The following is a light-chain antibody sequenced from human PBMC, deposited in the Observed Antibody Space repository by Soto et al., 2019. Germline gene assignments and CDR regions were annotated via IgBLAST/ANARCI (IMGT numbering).Light chain of an antibody. CDR2: EGS. CDR3: CSYAGSSTWV. Sequence: QSALTQPASVSGSPGQSITISCTGTSSDVGSSNLVSWYQQYPGKAPKLMIYEGSKRPSGVSDRFSGSKTGNTASLTISGLQAEDECDYYCCSYAGSSTWVFGGGTKLTVL. CDR1: SSDVGSSNL. J-gene: IGLJ3*02. V-gene: IGLV2-23*01.